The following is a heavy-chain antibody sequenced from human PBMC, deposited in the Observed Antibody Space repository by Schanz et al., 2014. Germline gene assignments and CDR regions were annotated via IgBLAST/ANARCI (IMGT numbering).Heavy chain of an antibody. V-gene: IGHV3-23*01. J-gene: IGHJ5*02. CDR3: VRDILHRVYDSGSP. D-gene: IGHD3-10*01. CDR1: GFTFSSYA. CDR2: ISGSGGST. Sequence: EVQLLESGGGLVQPGGSLRLSCAASGFTFSSYAMSWVRQAPGKGLEWVSAISGSGGSTYYADSVKGRFTISRDNAKNSLYLLMNSLRAEDTAVYYCVRDILHRVYDSGSPWGQGTLVTVSS.